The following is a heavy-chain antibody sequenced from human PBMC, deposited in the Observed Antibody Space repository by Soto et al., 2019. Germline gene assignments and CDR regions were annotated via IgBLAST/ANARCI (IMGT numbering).Heavy chain of an antibody. V-gene: IGHV4-59*08. CDR2: IYYSGST. Sequence: SSETLSLTCTVSGGSISSYYWSWIRQPPGKGLEWIGYIYYSGSTNYNPSLKSRVTISVDTSKNQFSLKLSSVTAADTAVYYCARALTGTTGSNWLDPWGQGTLVTVSS. CDR1: GGSISSYY. D-gene: IGHD1-7*01. J-gene: IGHJ5*02. CDR3: ARALTGTTGSNWLDP.